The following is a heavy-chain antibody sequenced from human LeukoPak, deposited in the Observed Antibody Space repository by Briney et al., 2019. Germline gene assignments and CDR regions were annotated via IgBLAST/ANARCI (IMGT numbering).Heavy chain of an antibody. V-gene: IGHV1-8*01. CDR2: MNANSGNT. D-gene: IGHD3-10*01. CDR3: ERVSYYGSGSYP. Sequence: ASVRGSCTASVYTFTSYEINWVREATGQKREWMGWMNANSGNTGYAQKFQGRVTMTRNTSISTAYMELSSLRSEDTDVYYCERVSYYGSGSYPWGQGTLVTVSS. J-gene: IGHJ5*02. CDR1: VYTFTSYE.